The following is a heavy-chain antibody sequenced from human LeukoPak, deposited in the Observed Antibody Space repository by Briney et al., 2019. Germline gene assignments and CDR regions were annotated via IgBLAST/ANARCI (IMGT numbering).Heavy chain of an antibody. J-gene: IGHJ4*02. Sequence: GGSLRLSCEAAGFNFSGYEMNWVRQAPGKGLEWISFISPSSDNIHFADSVKGRFTISRDNTKNSVCLQMNRLRVEDTAVYYCARAPGYYWGQGTLVTVSS. CDR2: ISPSSDNI. CDR3: ARAPGYY. V-gene: IGHV3-48*03. CDR1: GFNFSGYE.